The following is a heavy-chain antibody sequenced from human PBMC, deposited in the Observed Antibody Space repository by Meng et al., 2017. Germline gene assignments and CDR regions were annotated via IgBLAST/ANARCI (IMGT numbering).Heavy chain of an antibody. CDR2: IIPIFGTA. CDR3: ARDGVGATEGYFDY. V-gene: IGHV1-69*06. Sequence: QLQVVHAGAEVKKPWSSVKVSCKASGGTFSSYAISWVRQAPGQGLEWMGGIIPIFGTANYAKKFQGRVTITADKSTSTACMELSSLRSEDTAVYYCARDGVGATEGYFDYWGQGTLVTVSS. CDR1: GGTFSSYA. J-gene: IGHJ4*02. D-gene: IGHD1-26*01.